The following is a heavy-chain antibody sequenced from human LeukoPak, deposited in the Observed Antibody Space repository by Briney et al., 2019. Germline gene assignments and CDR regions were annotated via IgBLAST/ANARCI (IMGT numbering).Heavy chain of an antibody. V-gene: IGHV4-59*12. Sequence: SETLSLTCTVSGGSISNYYWGWIRQPPGKGLEWIGNIFYSGSTYYGPSLKSRLTISLDTSRNQFSLKLNSVTAADTAVYYCAKSNGYGLIDIWGQGTMVTVSS. CDR2: IFYSGST. CDR3: AKSNGYGLIDI. CDR1: GGSISNYY. J-gene: IGHJ3*02. D-gene: IGHD3-10*01.